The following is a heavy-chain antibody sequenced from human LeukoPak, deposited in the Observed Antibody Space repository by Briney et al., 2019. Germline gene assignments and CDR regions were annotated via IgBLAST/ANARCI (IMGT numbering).Heavy chain of an antibody. CDR2: IYYSGST. D-gene: IGHD5-18*01. CDR1: GGSISSSTYY. V-gene: IGHV4-61*01. Sequence: SETLSLTCTVSGGSISSSTYYWSWIRQPPGKGLEWIGYIYYSGSTNYNPSLKSRVTISVDTSKNQFSLKLSSVTAADTAVYYCARGDTAMVDCWGQGTLVTVSS. J-gene: IGHJ4*02. CDR3: ARGDTAMVDC.